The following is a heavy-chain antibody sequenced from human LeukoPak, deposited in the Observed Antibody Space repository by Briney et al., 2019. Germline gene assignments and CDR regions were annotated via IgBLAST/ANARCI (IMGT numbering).Heavy chain of an antibody. CDR3: AKDSHSRTMVRGVIPFFDY. Sequence: PGGSLRLSCAASGFTFSSYAMHWVRQAPGKGLEWVAVISYDGSNKYYADSVKGRFTISRDNSKNTLYLQMNSLRAEDTAVYYCAKDSHSRTMVRGVIPFFDYWGQGTLVTVSS. CDR2: ISYDGSNK. CDR1: GFTFSSYA. D-gene: IGHD3-10*01. V-gene: IGHV3-30*04. J-gene: IGHJ4*02.